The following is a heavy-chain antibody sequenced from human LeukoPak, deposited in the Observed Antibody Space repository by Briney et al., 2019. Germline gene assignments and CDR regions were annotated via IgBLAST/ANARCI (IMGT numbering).Heavy chain of an antibody. CDR1: GFTFSSYC. J-gene: IGHJ4*02. V-gene: IGHV3-7*01. Sequence: SGGSLRLSCAASGFTFSSYCMSWVRQVPGKGLEWVANIKQDGSEKYYVDSVKGRFTISRDNAKNSLYLQMNSLRAEDTAVYYCARFGSGSFDYWGQGTLVTVSS. D-gene: IGHD3-10*01. CDR3: ARFGSGSFDY. CDR2: IKQDGSEK.